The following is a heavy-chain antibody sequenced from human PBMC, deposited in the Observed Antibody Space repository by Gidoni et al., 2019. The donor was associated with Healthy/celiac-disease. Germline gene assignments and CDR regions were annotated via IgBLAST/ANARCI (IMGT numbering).Heavy chain of an antibody. J-gene: IGHJ4*02. Sequence: QVQLQESGPGLVKPSQTLSLTCTVSGGSIRSGSYYWSWIRQPAGKGLEWIGRIYTSGSTNYNPSLKSRVTISVDTSKNQFSLKLSSVTAADTAVYYCARDDRYSSGWFDYWGQGTLVTVSS. CDR3: ARDDRYSSGWFDY. V-gene: IGHV4-61*02. CDR2: IYTSGST. CDR1: GGSIRSGSYY. D-gene: IGHD6-19*01.